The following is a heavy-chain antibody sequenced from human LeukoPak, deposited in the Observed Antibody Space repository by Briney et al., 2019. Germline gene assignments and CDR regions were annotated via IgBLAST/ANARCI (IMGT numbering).Heavy chain of an antibody. CDR2: IIPIFGTA. Sequence: GASVKVSCKASGYTFTSYGISWVRQAPGQGLEWMGGIIPIFGTANYAQKFQGRVTITADEFTSTAYMELSSLRSEDTAVYYCAREDPREYGMDVWGQETTVTVSS. J-gene: IGHJ6*02. V-gene: IGHV1-69*13. CDR1: GYTFTSYG. CDR3: AREDPREYGMDV. D-gene: IGHD1-26*01.